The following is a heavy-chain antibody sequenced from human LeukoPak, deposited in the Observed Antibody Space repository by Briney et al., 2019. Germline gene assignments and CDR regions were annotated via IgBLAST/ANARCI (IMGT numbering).Heavy chain of an antibody. D-gene: IGHD4-23*01. V-gene: IGHV3-21*01. J-gene: IGHJ4*02. Sequence: PGGSLRLSCAASGFTFSNYNMNWVRQAPGKGLEWVSSISSSSTYMYYADSVKGRFTISRDNAKNSLYLQMNSLRAEDTAVYYCARESPSYGGNVFDYWGRGTLVTVSS. CDR2: ISSSSTYM. CDR3: ARESPSYGGNVFDY. CDR1: GFTFSNYN.